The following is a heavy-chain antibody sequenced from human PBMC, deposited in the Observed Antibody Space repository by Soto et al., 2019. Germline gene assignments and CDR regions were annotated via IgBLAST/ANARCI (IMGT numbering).Heavy chain of an antibody. V-gene: IGHV3-30-3*01. CDR1: GFTFSSDA. J-gene: IGHJ4*02. CDR2: ISYDGSNK. CDR3: ARDDETYSSGWYALDY. Sequence: QVQLVESGGGVVQPGRSLRLSCAASGFTFSSDAMHWVRQAPGKGLEWVAVISYDGSNKYYADSVKGRFTISRDNSKNTLYLQMNSLRAEDTAVYYCARDDETYSSGWYALDYWGQGTLVTVSS. D-gene: IGHD6-19*01.